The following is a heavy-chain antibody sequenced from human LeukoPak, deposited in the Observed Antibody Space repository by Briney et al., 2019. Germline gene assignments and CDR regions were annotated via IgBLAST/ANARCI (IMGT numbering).Heavy chain of an antibody. V-gene: IGHV1-18*01. J-gene: IGHJ4*02. CDR2: ISANHGNT. CDR1: GYTFTSYG. Sequence: GASVKVSCKASGYTFTSYGISWVRQAPGQGLEWMGWISANHGNTNYAQRLQGKVTITTDASTSTAYMELRSLRSDDTAVYYCARDEMKLGAFDYWGQGTLVTVSS. CDR3: ARDEMKLGAFDY. D-gene: IGHD7-27*01.